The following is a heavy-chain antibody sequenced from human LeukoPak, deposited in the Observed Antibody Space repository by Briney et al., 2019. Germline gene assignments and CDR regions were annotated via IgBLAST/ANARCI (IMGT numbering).Heavy chain of an antibody. J-gene: IGHJ4*02. CDR2: INPNSGGT. CDR1: GYTFNGYY. Sequence: ASVKVSCKPSGYTFNGYYLHWVRQAPGQGLEWMGWINPNSGGTDYGQKFQGRVTMTRDTSISAAYMELSSLRSDDTAVYYCARDYLGGSPRYYFDYWGQGTLVTVSS. V-gene: IGHV1-2*02. CDR3: ARDYLGGSPRYYFDY. D-gene: IGHD2-15*01.